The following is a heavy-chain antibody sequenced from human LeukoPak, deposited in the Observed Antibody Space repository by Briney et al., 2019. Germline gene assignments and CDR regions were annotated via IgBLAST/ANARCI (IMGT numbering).Heavy chain of an antibody. CDR2: INHSGST. CDR1: GGSFSGYY. J-gene: IGHJ2*01. CDR3: ARTFSTVYWYFDL. Sequence: SETLSLTCAVYGGSFSGYYWIWIRQPPGKGLEWIGEINHSGSTNYNPSLKSRVTISVDTSRNQFPLKLSSVTAADTAVYYCARTFSTVYWYFDLWGRGTLVTVSS. V-gene: IGHV4-34*01. D-gene: IGHD2/OR15-2a*01.